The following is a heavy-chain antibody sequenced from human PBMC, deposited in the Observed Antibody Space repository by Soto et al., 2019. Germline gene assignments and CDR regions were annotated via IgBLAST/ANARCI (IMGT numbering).Heavy chain of an antibody. V-gene: IGHV3-7*01. Sequence: EVQLVESGGGLVQPGGSLRLSCEASGFTFSRYWMTWVRQTPGKGLEWVADMNQDGSEKNYVDSVKGRFTISRDNAKNSLFMQMDSLRVEDTAVYYCAIGQQVTYWGQGTLITVSA. CDR3: AIGQQVTY. D-gene: IGHD2-21*02. CDR1: GFTFSRYW. CDR2: MNQDGSEK. J-gene: IGHJ4*02.